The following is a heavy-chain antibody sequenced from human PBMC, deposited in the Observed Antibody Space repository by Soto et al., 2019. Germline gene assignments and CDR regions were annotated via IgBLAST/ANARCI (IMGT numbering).Heavy chain of an antibody. Sequence: EVQLLESGGGLVQPGGSLRLSCAASGFTFSSYAMSWVRQAPGKGLEWVSAISGSGGSTYYADSVKGRFTISRDNSKNTLYPRMNSRRAVDPEVYYCAKDEHRSWRYYNRQSSMDVWGQGTTVTFSS. V-gene: IGHV3-23*01. D-gene: IGHD3-10*01. J-gene: IGHJ6*02. CDR2: ISGSGGST. CDR1: GFTFSSYA. CDR3: AKDEHRSWRYYNRQSSMDV.